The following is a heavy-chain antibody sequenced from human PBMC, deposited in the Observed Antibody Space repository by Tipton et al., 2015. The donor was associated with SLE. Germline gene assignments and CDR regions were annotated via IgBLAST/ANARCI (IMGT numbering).Heavy chain of an antibody. Sequence: LRLSCAASGFTFSDSEMIWFRQAPGKGLEWIGEVNHSGGTNYNSSLKSRVTIFVDTSKNQFSLKLSSVTAADTAVYYCARGWDYDSWSGYADYWGQGTLVTVSS. J-gene: IGHJ4*02. CDR1: GFTFSDSE. CDR2: VNHSGGT. V-gene: IGHV4-34*01. CDR3: ARGWDYDSWSGYADY. D-gene: IGHD3-3*01.